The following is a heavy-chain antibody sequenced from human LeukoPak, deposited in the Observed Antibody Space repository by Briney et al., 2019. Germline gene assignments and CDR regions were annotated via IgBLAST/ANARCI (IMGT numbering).Heavy chain of an antibody. J-gene: IGHJ4*02. V-gene: IGHV1-8*02. Sequence: AASVKVSCKASGYTFTSYDINWVRQAPGQGLGWMGWMNPKSGNTGYAQKFQGRVTMTRDTSISTAYMEPSRLRTDGAAVYFCAREGVTTSLDYWGQGTLVTVSS. D-gene: IGHD3-3*01. CDR1: GYTFTSYD. CDR3: AREGVTTSLDY. CDR2: MNPKSGNT.